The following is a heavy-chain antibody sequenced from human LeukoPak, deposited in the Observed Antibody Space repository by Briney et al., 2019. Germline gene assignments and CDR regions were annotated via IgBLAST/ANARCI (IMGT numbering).Heavy chain of an antibody. D-gene: IGHD5-24*01. CDR3: AREPPAHRGPYVFDI. CDR2: IYYSGST. Sequence: SETLSLTCTVSGGYINSYYWSWIRQPPGKGLEGIGYIYYSGSTNYNPSLKSRVTISVDTSKNQFSLNLSSVTAADTAEYYCAREPPAHRGPYVFDIWGQGTVVTVSS. V-gene: IGHV4-59*01. J-gene: IGHJ3*02. CDR1: GGYINSYY.